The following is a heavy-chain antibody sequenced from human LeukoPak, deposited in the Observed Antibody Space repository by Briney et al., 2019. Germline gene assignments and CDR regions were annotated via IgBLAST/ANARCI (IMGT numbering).Heavy chain of an antibody. V-gene: IGHV4-4*08. J-gene: IGHJ4*02. CDR3: AREVRGESYFDY. CDR1: GGSISSYY. D-gene: IGHD3-10*01. Sequence: SSETLSLTCTVSGGSISSYYWNWIRQPPGKGLEWIGYIYYSGSTNYNPSLKSRVTISVDTSKNQFSLKLSSVTAADTAVYYCAREVRGESYFDYWGQGTLVTVSS. CDR2: IYYSGST.